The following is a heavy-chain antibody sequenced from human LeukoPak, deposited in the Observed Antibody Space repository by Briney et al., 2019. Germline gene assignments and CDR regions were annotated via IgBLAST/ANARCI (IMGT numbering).Heavy chain of an antibody. V-gene: IGHV3-23*01. CDR1: GFTFSSNA. D-gene: IGHD6-19*01. J-gene: IGHJ4*02. CDR2: ISGSGGST. CDR3: AKDRTSIAVAGRFDY. Sequence: QSAGSLSLSCAASGFTFSSNAMSWVRQAQGQGLEWVSAISGSGGSTYYADSVKGRFTISRDNSKNKLYLQMSSPRAEDTAVYYCAKDRTSIAVAGRFDYWGQGTLVTVSA.